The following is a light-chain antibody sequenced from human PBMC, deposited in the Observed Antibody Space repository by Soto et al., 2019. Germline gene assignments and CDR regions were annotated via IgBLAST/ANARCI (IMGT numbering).Light chain of an antibody. CDR1: QTISNTF. CDR3: QQYGVSPS. Sequence: TLSLSPGERATLSYRASQTISNTFFAWYQQRPGQSPRLLIYGASGRAAGIPDRFSGSGSGTDFTLSISRLEPEDFAVYYCQQYGVSPSFGGGTKVDI. J-gene: IGKJ4*01. CDR2: GAS. V-gene: IGKV3-20*01.